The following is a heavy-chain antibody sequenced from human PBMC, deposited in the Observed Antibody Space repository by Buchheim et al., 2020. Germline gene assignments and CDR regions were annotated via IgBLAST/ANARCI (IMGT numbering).Heavy chain of an antibody. V-gene: IGHV4-59*01. CDR2: IFQTDST. D-gene: IGHD2-15*01. J-gene: IGHJ4*01. CDR3: ARKRHVGGGDFDY. Sequence: QVQLQESGPRLVKPSETLSLTCTVSDDSISPYYWSWIRQPPGKGLEWIGYIFQTDSTNYNPSLRSRVTMSVDRSKNQFSLNLGSVTAADTAVYFCARKRHVGGGDFDYWGHGIL. CDR1: DDSISPYY.